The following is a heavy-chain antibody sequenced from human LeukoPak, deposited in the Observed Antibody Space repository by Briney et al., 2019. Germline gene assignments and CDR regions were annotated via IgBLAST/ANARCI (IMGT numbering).Heavy chain of an antibody. CDR2: IIPIFGTA. V-gene: IGHV1-69*06. Sequence: VASVKVSCKASGGTFSSYAISWVRQAPGQGLEWMGGIIPIFGTANYAQKFQGRVTITADKSTSTAYMELSSLRSEDTAVYYCATDMVGFCSGNGCYSEAYWGQGTLVTVSS. J-gene: IGHJ4*02. D-gene: IGHD2-15*01. CDR1: GGTFSSYA. CDR3: ATDMVGFCSGNGCYSEAY.